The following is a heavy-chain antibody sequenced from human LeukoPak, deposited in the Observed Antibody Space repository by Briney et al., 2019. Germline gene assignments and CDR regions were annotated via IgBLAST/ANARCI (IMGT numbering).Heavy chain of an antibody. CDR2: IKEDGSEK. D-gene: IGHD5-18*01. CDR1: GFTFSTYW. CDR3: ARDGRGYTYGNDF. V-gene: IGHV3-7*03. Sequence: GGSLRLSCAASGFTFSTYWMSWVRQAPGKGLEWVANIKEDGSEKYYVDSVKGRFTISRDNAKKSLFLQMNSLRAEDTAVYCCARDGRGYTYGNDFWGQGSLVTVSS. J-gene: IGHJ4*02.